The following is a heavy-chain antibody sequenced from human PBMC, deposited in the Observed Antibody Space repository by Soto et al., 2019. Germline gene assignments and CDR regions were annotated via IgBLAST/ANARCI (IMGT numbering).Heavy chain of an antibody. V-gene: IGHV3-23*01. Sequence: PGGSLRLSCGTSGFTFANYGMGWVRQAPGRGLEWVSGISSSGGRTYYADSVKGRFTISRDNSKNTLFLQMNSLRAEDTAVYYCAKRRGAGGHFDYWGQGALVTVSS. CDR2: ISSSGGRT. CDR1: GFTFANYG. CDR3: AKRRGAGGHFDY. D-gene: IGHD2-15*01. J-gene: IGHJ4*02.